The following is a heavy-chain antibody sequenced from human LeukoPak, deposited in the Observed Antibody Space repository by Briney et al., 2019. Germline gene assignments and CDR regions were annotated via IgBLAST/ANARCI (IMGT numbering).Heavy chain of an antibody. V-gene: IGHV3-23*01. D-gene: IGHD3-9*01. J-gene: IGHJ4*02. Sequence: GASLRLSCAASGFTFSNYAMRWLRQAPGRGLEWVSAITGGGSGIYYADSMKSRFTISRDNSKNTLYLQINSLRAEDTAVYYCAKWGDYDVLTGYYVSDYWGQGTLVTVSS. CDR2: ITGGGSGI. CDR3: AKWGDYDVLTGYYVSDY. CDR1: GFTFSNYA.